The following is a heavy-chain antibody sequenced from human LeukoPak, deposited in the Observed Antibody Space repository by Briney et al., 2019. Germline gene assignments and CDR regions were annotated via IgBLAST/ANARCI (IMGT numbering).Heavy chain of an antibody. J-gene: IGHJ5*02. D-gene: IGHD1-26*01. CDR2: INPTGGST. Sequence: ASVKVSCKASGYTFTSYHMHLVRQAPGQGLEWMGLINPTGGSTGYAQKFQGRVTMTRDMSTSTDYMELSSLRSEDTAIYYCARDNSVGDNAWWLEPWGQGTLVTVSS. V-gene: IGHV1-46*01. CDR1: GYTFTSYH. CDR3: ARDNSVGDNAWWLEP.